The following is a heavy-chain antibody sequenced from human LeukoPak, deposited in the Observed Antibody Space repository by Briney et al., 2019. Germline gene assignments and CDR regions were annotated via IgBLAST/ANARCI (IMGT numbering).Heavy chain of an antibody. V-gene: IGHV1-18*01. CDR1: GYTFTSYG. CDR2: ISAYNGNT. CDR3: ARSSESGSHAAAFGI. D-gene: IGHD1-26*01. J-gene: IGHJ3*02. Sequence: GASVKVSCKASGYTFTSYGISWVRQAPGQGLEWMGWISAYNGNTNYAQKLQGRVTMTTDTSTSTAYMELRSLRSDDTAVYYCARSSESGSHAAAFGIWGQGTMVTVSS.